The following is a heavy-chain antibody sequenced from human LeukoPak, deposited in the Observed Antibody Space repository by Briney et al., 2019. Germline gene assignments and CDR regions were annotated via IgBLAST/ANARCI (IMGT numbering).Heavy chain of an antibody. J-gene: IGHJ5*02. CDR2: INQDGSAI. CDR3: ARLLGEATIYDL. CDR1: GFKFDDYG. D-gene: IGHD3-16*01. V-gene: IGHV3-7*01. Sequence: GGSLRLSCTASGFKFDDYGMSWVRQAPGQGLEWVASINQDGSAIRYVDSVKGRFIISRDNAKNSLSLQMNSLSAEDTAIYYCARLLGEATIYDLWGQGTLVTVSS.